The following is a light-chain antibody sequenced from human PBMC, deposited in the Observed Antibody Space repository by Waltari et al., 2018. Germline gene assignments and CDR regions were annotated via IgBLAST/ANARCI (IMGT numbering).Light chain of an antibody. V-gene: IGKV1-33*01. CDR2: DPS. CDR3: QQYDHLPPYT. CDR1: QDISDH. Sequence: DIQMTQSPSSLSASVGDRVTITCQASQDISDHLNWYQQKPGKAPKLLIYDPSNLQTGVPSRFIGRGSGTDFTFTISSLQPEDFATYFCQQYDHLPPYTFGQGTKLEIK. J-gene: IGKJ2*01.